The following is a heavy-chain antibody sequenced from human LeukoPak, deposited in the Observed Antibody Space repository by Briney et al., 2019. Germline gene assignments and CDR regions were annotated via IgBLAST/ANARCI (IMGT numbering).Heavy chain of an antibody. CDR2: ISWNSGSI. V-gene: IGHV3-9*01. CDR1: GFTFSSYA. CDR3: AKDSSSWYPSLDY. J-gene: IGHJ4*02. D-gene: IGHD6-13*01. Sequence: GGSLRLPCAASGFTFSSYAMSWVRQAPGKGLEWVSGISWNSGSIGYADSVKGRFTISRDNAKNSLYLQMNSLRAEDTALYYCAKDSSSWYPSLDYWGQGTLVTVSS.